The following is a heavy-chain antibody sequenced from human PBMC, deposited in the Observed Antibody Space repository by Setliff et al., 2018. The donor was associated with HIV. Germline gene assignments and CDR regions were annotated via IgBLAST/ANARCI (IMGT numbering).Heavy chain of an antibody. CDR1: GVSFTSSTYY. CDR3: AKEGGYCSGDTCFGFDY. J-gene: IGHJ4*02. Sequence: SETLSLTCNVSGVSFTSSTYYWGWVRQPPGKGLEWIGSMHHSGNTHYKPSLKGRVTVSLDTSKKQLSLKWRSVTAADTAVYYCAKEGGYCSGDTCFGFDYWGQGTLVTVSS. CDR2: MHHSGNT. D-gene: IGHD2-15*01. V-gene: IGHV4-39*07.